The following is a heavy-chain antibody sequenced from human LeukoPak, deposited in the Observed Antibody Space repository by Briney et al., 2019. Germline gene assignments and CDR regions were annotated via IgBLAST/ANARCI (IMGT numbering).Heavy chain of an antibody. D-gene: IGHD2-15*01. CDR3: AKEAAGIGVPRFDP. CDR1: GFTFSDYA. V-gene: IGHV3-23*01. J-gene: IGHJ5*02. Sequence: GGSLRLSCTASGFTFSDYAMSWVRQAPGEGLEWVSGIANDGSTYYSDSVKGRFTISRENSKKTLYLQMSSLTTEDTALYYCAKEAAGIGVPRFDPWGQGTLVTVSS. CDR2: IANDGST.